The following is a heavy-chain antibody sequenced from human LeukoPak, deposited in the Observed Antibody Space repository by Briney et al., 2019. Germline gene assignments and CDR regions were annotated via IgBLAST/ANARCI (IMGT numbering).Heavy chain of an antibody. CDR1: RFTFSSYA. V-gene: IGHV3-23*01. Sequence: GGSLRLSCAASRFTFSSYAMSWVRQAPGKGLEWVSAISGSGGSTYYADSVKGRFTISRDNSKKTLYLQMDSLRGEDTAVYYCAARLNPPPYTPYAFDIWGQGTMVTVSS. J-gene: IGHJ3*02. D-gene: IGHD2-2*02. CDR3: AARLNPPPYTPYAFDI. CDR2: ISGSGGST.